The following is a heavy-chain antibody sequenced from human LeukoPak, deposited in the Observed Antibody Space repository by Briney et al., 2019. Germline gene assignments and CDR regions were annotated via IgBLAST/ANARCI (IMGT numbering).Heavy chain of an antibody. Sequence: GGSLRLSCAASGFTFSDYYMSWIRQAPGKGLEWVSYISSSGSTIYYADSVKGRFTISRDNSKNTLYLQMNSLRAEDTAVYYCAKDPLWFGESEFDYWGQGTLVTVSS. CDR3: AKDPLWFGESEFDY. V-gene: IGHV3-11*01. CDR2: ISSSGSTI. J-gene: IGHJ4*02. CDR1: GFTFSDYY. D-gene: IGHD3-10*01.